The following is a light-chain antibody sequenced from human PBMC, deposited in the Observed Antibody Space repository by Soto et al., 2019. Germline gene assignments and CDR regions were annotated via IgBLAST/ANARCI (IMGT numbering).Light chain of an antibody. J-gene: IGKJ2*01. CDR2: GAS. Sequence: EIVLTQSPGTLSLSPGERATLSCRASQSVNNNYLAWYQQTPGQAPRLLIYGASSRATGIPDRFSGSGSGTVFPLTISILEPEFFVVYYCQQYGSSQYTFGQGTKLEIK. CDR1: QSVNNNY. V-gene: IGKV3-20*01. CDR3: QQYGSSQYT.